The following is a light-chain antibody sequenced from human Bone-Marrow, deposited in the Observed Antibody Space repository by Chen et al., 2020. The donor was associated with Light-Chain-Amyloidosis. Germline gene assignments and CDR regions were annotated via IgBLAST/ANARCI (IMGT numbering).Light chain of an antibody. V-gene: IGKV3-11*01. Sequence: IVLTQSPATLSLSPGDRATLSCRASQSVSSYLAWYQQKPGQAPRLLIYDASTRATGTPARFGGSGSGTDFTLTISSLEPEDSAVYYCHQRSDWLLSFGPGTKLDVK. CDR2: DAS. CDR3: HQRSDWLLS. CDR1: QSVSSY. J-gene: IGKJ3*01.